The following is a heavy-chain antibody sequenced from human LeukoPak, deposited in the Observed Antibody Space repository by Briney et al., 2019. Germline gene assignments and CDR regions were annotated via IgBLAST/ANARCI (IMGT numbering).Heavy chain of an antibody. CDR1: GYTFTSNY. CDR2: ISPSGGST. D-gene: IGHD3-22*01. V-gene: IGHV1-46*01. CDR3: ARRDYYDNSDDDYHSFEY. Sequence: ASVKVSCKAFGYTFTSNYMHWVRQAPGQGPEWMGVISPSGGSTTYAQKFQGRVTLTRDMSTSTDYLELSSLRSEDTAVYYCARRDYYDNSDDDYHSFEYWGQRTLVTVSS. J-gene: IGHJ4*02.